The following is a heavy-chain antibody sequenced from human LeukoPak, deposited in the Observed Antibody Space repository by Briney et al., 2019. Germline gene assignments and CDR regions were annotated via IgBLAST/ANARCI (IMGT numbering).Heavy chain of an antibody. J-gene: IGHJ4*02. D-gene: IGHD1-26*01. CDR2: ISGSGGST. Sequence: PGGSLRLSCAASGFTFSSYAMSWVRQAPGKGLEWVSAISGSGGSTYYADSVKGRFTISRDNSKNTLYLQMNGLRAEDTAVYYCAKDRMGARGIDYWGQGTLVTVSS. CDR1: GFTFSSYA. V-gene: IGHV3-23*01. CDR3: AKDRMGARGIDY.